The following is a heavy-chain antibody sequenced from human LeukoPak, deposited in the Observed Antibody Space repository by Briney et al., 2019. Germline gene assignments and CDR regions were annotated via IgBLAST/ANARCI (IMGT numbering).Heavy chain of an antibody. CDR1: GYTFTGYY. V-gene: IGHV1-2*02. Sequence: ASVKVSCKASGYTFTGYYMHWVRQAPGQGLEWMGWINPSSGGTNYAQKFQGRVTMTRDTSISTAYMELSRLRSDDTAVYYCARVVGDQGFDYWGQGTLVTVSS. J-gene: IGHJ4*02. D-gene: IGHD3-16*01. CDR2: INPSSGGT. CDR3: ARVVGDQGFDY.